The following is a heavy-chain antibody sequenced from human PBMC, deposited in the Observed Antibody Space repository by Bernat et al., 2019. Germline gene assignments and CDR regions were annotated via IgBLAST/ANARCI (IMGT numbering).Heavy chain of an antibody. CDR1: GFTFGDYA. CDR3: TSRLEAAAGTIWEFWFDP. Sequence: EVQLVESGGGLVQPGRSLRLSCTASGFTFGDYAMSWFRQAPGKGLEWVGFIRSKAYGGTTEYAASVKGRFTISRDDSKSIAYLQMNSLKTEDTAVYYCTSRLEAAAGTIWEFWFDPWGQGTMVTVSS. D-gene: IGHD6-13*01. CDR2: IRSKAYGGTT. J-gene: IGHJ5*02. V-gene: IGHV3-49*03.